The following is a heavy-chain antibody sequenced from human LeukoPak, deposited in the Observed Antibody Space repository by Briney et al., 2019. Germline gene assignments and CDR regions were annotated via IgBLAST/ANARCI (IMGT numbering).Heavy chain of an antibody. D-gene: IGHD3-16*02. V-gene: IGHV3-30*18. J-gene: IGHJ4*02. CDR3: AKDLYVWGSYRYPDY. CDR1: GFTFSSYG. Sequence: GRSLRLSCAASGFTFSSYGMHWVRQAPGKGLEWVAVISYDGSNKYYADSVKGRFTISRDNSKNTLYLQVNSLRAEDTAVYYCAKDLYVWGSYRYPDYWGQGTLVTVSS. CDR2: ISYDGSNK.